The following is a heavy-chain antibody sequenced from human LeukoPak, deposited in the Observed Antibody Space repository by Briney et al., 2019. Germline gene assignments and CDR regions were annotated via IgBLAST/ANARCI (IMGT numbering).Heavy chain of an antibody. Sequence: GGSLRLSCAASGFTFSSYWMSWVRQAPGKGLEWVANIKQDGSEKKYVDSVKGRFTISRDNAKNSLYLQMNSLRAEDTAVYYCARTTPDYSDSSGRGYFDYWGQGTLVTVSS. J-gene: IGHJ4*02. CDR3: ARTTPDYSDSSGRGYFDY. D-gene: IGHD3-22*01. V-gene: IGHV3-7*01. CDR2: IKQDGSEK. CDR1: GFTFSSYW.